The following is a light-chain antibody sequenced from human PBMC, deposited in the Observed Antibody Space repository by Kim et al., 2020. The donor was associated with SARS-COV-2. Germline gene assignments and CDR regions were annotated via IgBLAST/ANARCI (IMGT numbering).Light chain of an antibody. V-gene: IGKV3-11*01. Sequence: DIVLTQSPATLSLSPGERATLSCRASQSINRYLAWYQQRPGQAPRLLIFDASRRAPGIPARFSGSGSGTDFTLTISSLEPEDFAVYYCQQRDNWTFGQGTQVDIK. CDR3: QQRDNWT. CDR1: QSINRY. CDR2: DAS. J-gene: IGKJ1*01.